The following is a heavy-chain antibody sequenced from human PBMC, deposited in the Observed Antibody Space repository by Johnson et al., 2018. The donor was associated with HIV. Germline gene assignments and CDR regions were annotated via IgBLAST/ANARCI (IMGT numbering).Heavy chain of an antibody. CDR3: ARDDIRDGKSFDI. CDR1: GFTISTKY. Sequence: VQLVESGGGLVQPGGSLRLSCAASGFTISTKYFNWVRQAPGKGLEWVSVISFGGSTYYADSVKGRFTISRDNSKNTLYLQMNSLRAEDTAVYYCARDDIRDGKSFDIWGQGTLVTVSS. J-gene: IGHJ3*02. CDR2: ISFGGST. V-gene: IGHV3-66*01.